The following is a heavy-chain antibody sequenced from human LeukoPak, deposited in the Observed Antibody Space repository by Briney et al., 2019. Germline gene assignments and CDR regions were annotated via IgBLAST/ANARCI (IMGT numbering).Heavy chain of an antibody. CDR1: GFTFSSYA. CDR2: ISGSVDST. V-gene: IGHV3-23*01. Sequence: GGSLRLSCVASGFTFSSYAMSWVRQAPGKGLEWVSAISGSVDSTYYADSVKGRFTISRDNSKNTLYLQMISLRAEDTAAYCCAKAASGWRAPFDYWGQGTLVTVSS. CDR3: AKAASGWRAPFDY. J-gene: IGHJ4*02. D-gene: IGHD6-19*01.